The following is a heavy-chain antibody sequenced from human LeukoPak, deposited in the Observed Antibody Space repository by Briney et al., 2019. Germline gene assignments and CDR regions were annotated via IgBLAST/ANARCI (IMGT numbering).Heavy chain of an antibody. D-gene: IGHD3-3*01. CDR1: GGSISSGGYS. V-gene: IGHV4-61*08. CDR2: IYYSGSI. CDR3: ARENPSGYCNRPIDY. J-gene: IGHJ4*02. Sequence: KSSETLSLTCAVSGGSISSGGYSWSWIRQPPGKGLEWIGDIYYSGSIKYNPSLKSRVTMSVVTSKNQFSLKLSSVTAADTAIYYCARENPSGYCNRPIDYWGQGTLVTVSS.